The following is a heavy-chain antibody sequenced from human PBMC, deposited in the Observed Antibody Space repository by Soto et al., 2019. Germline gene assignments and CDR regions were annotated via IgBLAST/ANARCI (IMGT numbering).Heavy chain of an antibody. V-gene: IGHV3-21*01. CDR1: GLSFSTHS. CDR3: ARNRNPSSTTQGMDV. CDR2: ISSDSYYI. Sequence: EVQLVESGGGLVEPGGSLRLSCATYGLSFSTHSMNWVRQAPGKGLEWVSSISSDSYYIYYADSVKGRFTISRDNAKNSMYLQMNSLSGHDTAVYNCARNRNPSSTTQGMDVWGQGTTVTVSS. J-gene: IGHJ6*02. D-gene: IGHD1-1*01.